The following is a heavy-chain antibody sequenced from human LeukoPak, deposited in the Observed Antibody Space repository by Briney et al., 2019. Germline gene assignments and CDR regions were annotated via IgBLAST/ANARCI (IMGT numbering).Heavy chain of an antibody. CDR2: ISAYNGNT. D-gene: IGHD2-2*02. CDR3: ARLFGCSSTSCYMGAFDI. Sequence: GASVKVSCKASGYTFTSYGISWVRQAPGQGLEWMGWISAYNGNTNYAQKLQGRVTMTTDTSTSTAYMELRSLRSDDTAVYYCARLFGCSSTSCYMGAFDIWGQGTMVTVSS. CDR1: GYTFTSYG. V-gene: IGHV1-18*01. J-gene: IGHJ3*02.